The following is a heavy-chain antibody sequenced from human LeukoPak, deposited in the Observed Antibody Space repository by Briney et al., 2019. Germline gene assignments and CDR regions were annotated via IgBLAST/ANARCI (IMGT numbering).Heavy chain of an antibody. Sequence: PGGSLRLSCEASAFTFSSYWMSWVRQAPGKGREWVANMKEDGGEINYVPSVKGPFTISRDNAKNSLFLQMNSLRVEATAVYYCARDRGYSTFDYWGQGTLVTVSS. V-gene: IGHV3-7*01. CDR1: AFTFSSYW. CDR3: ARDRGYSTFDY. CDR2: MKEDGGEI. J-gene: IGHJ4*02. D-gene: IGHD4-23*01.